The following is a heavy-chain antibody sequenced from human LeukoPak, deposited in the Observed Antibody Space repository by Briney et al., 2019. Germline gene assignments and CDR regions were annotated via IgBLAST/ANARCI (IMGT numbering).Heavy chain of an antibody. D-gene: IGHD5-12*01. CDR2: INPNSGGT. CDR3: ARVRDIVATAHFDY. J-gene: IGHJ4*02. CDR1: GYTFTSYY. Sequence: GASVKVSCKASGYTFTSYYMHWVRQAPGQGLEWMGWINPNSGGTNYAQKFQGRVTMTRDTSISTAYMELSRLRSDDTAVYYCARVRDIVATAHFDYWGQGTLVTVSS. V-gene: IGHV1-2*02.